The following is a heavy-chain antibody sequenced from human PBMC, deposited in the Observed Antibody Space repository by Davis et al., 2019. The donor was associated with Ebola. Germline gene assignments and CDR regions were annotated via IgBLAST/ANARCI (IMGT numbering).Heavy chain of an antibody. J-gene: IGHJ5*02. Sequence: SETLSLTCTVSGGSISSYYWSWIRQPPGKGLEWIGEINHSGSTNYNPSLKSRVTISVDTSKNQFSLKLSSVTAADTAVYYCARHGPLRWRTTTNWFDPWGQGTLVTVSS. CDR1: GGSISSYY. D-gene: IGHD4-23*01. CDR2: INHSGST. CDR3: ARHGPLRWRTTTNWFDP. V-gene: IGHV4-34*01.